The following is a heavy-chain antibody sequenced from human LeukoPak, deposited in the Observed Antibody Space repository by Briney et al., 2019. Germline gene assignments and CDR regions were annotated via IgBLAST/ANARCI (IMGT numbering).Heavy chain of an antibody. CDR1: GFTFSTYW. J-gene: IGHJ4*02. Sequence: PGGSLRLSCAASGFTFSTYWMHWVRQAQGKGLVWVSRINRDESSTTYEDSVKGRFTISRDNAKNTLYLQMNSLRAEDTAVYYCAKSRRAYCSGGSCFGLWDYWGQGTLVTVSS. CDR3: AKSRRAYCSGGSCFGLWDY. V-gene: IGHV3-74*01. D-gene: IGHD2-15*01. CDR2: INRDESST.